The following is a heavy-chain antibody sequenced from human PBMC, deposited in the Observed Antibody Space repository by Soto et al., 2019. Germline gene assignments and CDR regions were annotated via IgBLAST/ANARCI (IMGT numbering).Heavy chain of an antibody. CDR3: ACLTVVTYSHYRMAV. CDR1: GYSFTSYW. Sequence: PGESLKISCKGSGYSFTSYWISWVRQMPGKGLEWMGRIDPSDSYTNYSPSFQGHVTISADKSISTAYLQWSSLKASDTAMYYCACLTVVTYSHYRMAVWGQGTTVTVSS. J-gene: IGHJ6*02. V-gene: IGHV5-10-1*01. CDR2: IDPSDSYT. D-gene: IGHD2-15*01.